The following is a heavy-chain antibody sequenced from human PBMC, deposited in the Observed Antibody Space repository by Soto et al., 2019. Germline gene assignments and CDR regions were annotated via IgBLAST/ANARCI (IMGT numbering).Heavy chain of an antibody. CDR3: APLSVSLSGPYGIHV. CDR1: GYSVSSSDYY. CDR2: MLYSGLS. Sequence: SETLSLTCSVSGYSVSSSDYYWAWIRQPPGKGLEWIGSMLYSGLSYYNPSLKSRVTLSVDTSKNQFSVRLNSVTASDTAVYYCAPLSVSLSGPYGIHVWGQGTTVTVSS. J-gene: IGHJ6*02. V-gene: IGHV4-39*01. D-gene: IGHD2-15*01.